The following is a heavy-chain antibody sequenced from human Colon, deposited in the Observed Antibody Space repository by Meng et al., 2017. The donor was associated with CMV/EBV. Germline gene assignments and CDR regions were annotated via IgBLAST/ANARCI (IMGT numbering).Heavy chain of an antibody. CDR1: GFTFSSYS. V-gene: IGHV3-21*01. CDR3: ARDWSLEYDCWSGYRASNYYYGMDV. Sequence: GESLKISCAASGFTFSSYSMNWVRQAPGKGLEWVSSISSSSSYIYYADSVKGRFTISRDNAKNSLYLQMNSLRAEDTAVYYCARDWSLEYDCWSGYRASNYYYGMDVWGQGTTVTVSS. CDR2: ISSSSSYI. J-gene: IGHJ6*02. D-gene: IGHD3-3*01.